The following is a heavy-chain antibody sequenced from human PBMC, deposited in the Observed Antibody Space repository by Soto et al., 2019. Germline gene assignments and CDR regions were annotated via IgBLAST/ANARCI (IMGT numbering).Heavy chain of an antibody. CDR1: GDTISTGDYS. J-gene: IGHJ5*02. D-gene: IGHD2-21*01. V-gene: IGHV4-30-2*01. CDR3: ARAAYCYYVVYCDP. Sequence: QLQLQESGSRLVKPSETLSLTCAVSGDTISTGDYSWAWLRQPPGQARDWIGHTHDSGNPYSNPSLKSRVIISVDRATKQFSLKQSHVTAADTAVYYWARAAYCYYVVYCDPLVQLTPVTVAS. CDR2: THDSGNP.